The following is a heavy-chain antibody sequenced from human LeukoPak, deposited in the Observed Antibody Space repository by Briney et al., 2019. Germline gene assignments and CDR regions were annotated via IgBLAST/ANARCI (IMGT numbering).Heavy chain of an antibody. V-gene: IGHV4-34*01. Sequence: SETLSLTCAVYGGSFSGYYWSWIRQPPGKGLEWLGEINHSGSTNYNPSLKGRATISVDTSKNQFSLKLSSVTAADTAVFYCARRGGIGYYYYYMDVRGKGTTVTVSS. D-gene: IGHD3-16*01. CDR3: ARRGGIGYYYYYMDV. J-gene: IGHJ6*03. CDR1: GGSFSGYY. CDR2: INHSGST.